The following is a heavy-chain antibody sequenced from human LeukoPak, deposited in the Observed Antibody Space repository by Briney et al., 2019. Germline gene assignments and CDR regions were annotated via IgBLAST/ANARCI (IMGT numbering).Heavy chain of an antibody. Sequence: SGTLSLTCAVSGGSISSSNWWSWVRQPPGKGLEWIGEIYHSGSTSYNPSLKSRVTISVDKSKNQFSLKLSSVTAADTAVYYCARDPSLEQYGSGSYYGATWFDPWGQGTLVTVSS. CDR2: IYHSGST. V-gene: IGHV4-4*02. CDR3: ARDPSLEQYGSGSYYGATWFDP. J-gene: IGHJ5*02. D-gene: IGHD3-10*01. CDR1: GGSISSSNW.